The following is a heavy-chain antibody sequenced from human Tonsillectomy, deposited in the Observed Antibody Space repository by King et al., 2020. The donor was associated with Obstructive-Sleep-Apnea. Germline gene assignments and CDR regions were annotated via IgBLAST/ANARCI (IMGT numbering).Heavy chain of an antibody. CDR3: ARHCPRGKQWLFTWFDP. Sequence: VQLQESGPGLVKPSETLSLTCNVSGGSIRSYYWSWIRQPPGKGLEWIGYIYDSGSTNYNPSLKSRVTISVDTSKNQFSLNLSSVTAADTAVYYCARHCPRGKQWLFTWFDPWGQGTLVTVSS. D-gene: IGHD6-19*01. CDR1: GGSIRSYY. CDR2: IYDSGST. J-gene: IGHJ5*02. V-gene: IGHV4-59*08.